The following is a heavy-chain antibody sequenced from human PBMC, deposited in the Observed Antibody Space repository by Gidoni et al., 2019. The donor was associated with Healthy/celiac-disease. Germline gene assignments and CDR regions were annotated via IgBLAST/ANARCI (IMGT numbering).Heavy chain of an antibody. V-gene: IGHV3-33*01. J-gene: IGHJ3*02. CDR2: IWYDGSNK. CDR3: ARESSGWYGSAFDI. CDR1: GFPFSSYG. D-gene: IGHD6-19*01. Sequence: QVQLVESGGGVVQPGRSLRLSCAASGFPFSSYGMHWVRQAPGKGLEWGAVIWYDGSNKYYADSVKGRFTISRDNSKNTLYLQMNSLRAEDTAVYYCARESSGWYGSAFDIWGQGTMVTVSS.